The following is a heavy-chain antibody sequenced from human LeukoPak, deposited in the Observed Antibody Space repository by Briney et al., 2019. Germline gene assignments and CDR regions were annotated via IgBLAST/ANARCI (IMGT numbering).Heavy chain of an antibody. D-gene: IGHD7-27*01. CDR2: ISSSGSTI. Sequence: GGSLRLSCAASGFTFSDYYMSWIRQAPGKGLGWVSYISSSGSTIYYADSVKGRFTISRDNAKNSLYLQMNSLRAEDTAVYYCATITLGNDAFDIWGQGTMVTVSS. CDR1: GFTFSDYY. CDR3: ATITLGNDAFDI. J-gene: IGHJ3*02. V-gene: IGHV3-11*04.